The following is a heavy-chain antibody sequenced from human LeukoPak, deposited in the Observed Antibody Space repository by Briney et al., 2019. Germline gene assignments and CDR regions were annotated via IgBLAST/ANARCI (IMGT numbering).Heavy chain of an antibody. J-gene: IGHJ6*02. CDR2: ISSSGSTI. Sequence: GGSLRLSCAASGFTFSDYYMSWIRQAPGKGLEWVSYISSSGSTIYYADSVKGRFTISRDNAKNSLYLQMNSLRAEDTAVYYCARDRSYYDFWSAPSMDVWGQGTTVAVSS. V-gene: IGHV3-11*01. D-gene: IGHD3-3*01. CDR1: GFTFSDYY. CDR3: ARDRSYYDFWSAPSMDV.